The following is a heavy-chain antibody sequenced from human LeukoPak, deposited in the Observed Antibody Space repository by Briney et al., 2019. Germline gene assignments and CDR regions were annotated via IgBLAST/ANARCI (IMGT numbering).Heavy chain of an antibody. Sequence: GGTLRLSCAASGFTFSSYGMSWVRQAPGKGLEWVSAISGSGGSTYYADSVKGRFTISRDNSKNTLYLQMNSLRAEDTAVYYCAKDVPGYCSSTSYVSHGLDYWGQGTLVTVSS. D-gene: IGHD2-2*03. CDR2: ISGSGGST. CDR1: GFTFSSYG. J-gene: IGHJ4*02. V-gene: IGHV3-23*01. CDR3: AKDVPGYCSSTSYVSHGLDY.